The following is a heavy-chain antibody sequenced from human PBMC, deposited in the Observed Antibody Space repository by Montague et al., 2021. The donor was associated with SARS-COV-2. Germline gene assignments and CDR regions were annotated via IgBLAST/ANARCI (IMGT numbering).Heavy chain of an antibody. V-gene: IGHV4-34*01. CDR3: ARQGSGSYYNWFGP. CDR1: GGSFSGYY. D-gene: IGHD1-26*01. J-gene: IGHJ5*02. Sequence: SETLSLTCAVYGGSFSGYYWSWIRQPPGKGLEWIGSIYYSGSTYYNPSLKSRVTISVDTSKNQFSLKLSSVTAADTAVYYCARQGSGSYYNWFGPWGQGTLVTVSS. CDR2: IYYSGST.